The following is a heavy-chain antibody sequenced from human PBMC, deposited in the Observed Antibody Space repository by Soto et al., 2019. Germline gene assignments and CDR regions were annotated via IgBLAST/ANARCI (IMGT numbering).Heavy chain of an antibody. CDR1: GFTFSNYG. CDR2: IWHDGNNK. V-gene: IGHV3-33*01. Sequence: QVQLVESGGGVVQPGRSLRLSCAASGFTFSNYGMHWVRQAPGKGLEWVAIIWHDGNNKYYADSVRGRFIISRDNSKNRLYLPMNSLRAEDTAVYYCARDLVGASDSYGLDVWGQGTPVTVSS. D-gene: IGHD1-26*01. J-gene: IGHJ6*02. CDR3: ARDLVGASDSYGLDV.